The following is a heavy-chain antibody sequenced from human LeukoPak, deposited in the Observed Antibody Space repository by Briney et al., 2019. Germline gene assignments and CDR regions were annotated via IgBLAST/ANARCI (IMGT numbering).Heavy chain of an antibody. CDR3: AKAGCCSGPSFDY. Sequence: GGSLRLSCAASGVTFSSYGMHWVRQAPGKGLEWVAVISYDGSNKYYADSVKGRFTISRDNSKNTLYLQMNSLRAEDTAVYYCAKAGCCSGPSFDYWGQGTLVTVSS. CDR2: ISYDGSNK. V-gene: IGHV3-30*18. J-gene: IGHJ4*02. D-gene: IGHD6-19*01. CDR1: GVTFSSYG.